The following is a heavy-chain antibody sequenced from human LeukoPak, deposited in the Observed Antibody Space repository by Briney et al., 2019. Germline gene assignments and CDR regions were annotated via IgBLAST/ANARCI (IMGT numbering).Heavy chain of an antibody. CDR1: GFTFNAYH. V-gene: IGHV3-48*01. D-gene: IGHD2-15*01. CDR2: ISSGSSTR. CDR3: AKSQSRYCSGGSCYSYYFDY. Sequence: GGSLRLSCAASGFTFNAYHMNWVRQAPGKGLEWLSYISSGSSTRYYADSVKGRFTISRDNSKNTLYLQMNSLRAEDTAVYYCAKSQSRYCSGGSCYSYYFDYWGQGTLVTVSS. J-gene: IGHJ4*02.